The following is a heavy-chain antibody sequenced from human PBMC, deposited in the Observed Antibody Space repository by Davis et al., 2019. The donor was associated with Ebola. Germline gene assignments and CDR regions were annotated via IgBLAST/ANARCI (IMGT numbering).Heavy chain of an antibody. V-gene: IGHV1-3*01. J-gene: IGHJ4*02. CDR1: GFILTNYA. CDR3: ASASFGYNSGWYADY. D-gene: IGHD6-19*01. CDR2: VHGGNGNT. Sequence: ASVKVSCKASGFILTNYAIHWVRQAPGQRLEWMGWVHGGNGNTKYSQRFQGRVTITTDTSASTVYLDLTSLRSDDTAVFYCASASFGYNSGWYADYWGPGSLVTVSS.